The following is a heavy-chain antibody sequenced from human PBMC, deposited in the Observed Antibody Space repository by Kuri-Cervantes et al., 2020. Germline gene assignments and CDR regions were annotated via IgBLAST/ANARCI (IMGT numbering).Heavy chain of an antibody. V-gene: IGHV3-30-3*01. CDR1: GFTFSSYA. D-gene: IGHD4-23*01. CDR2: ISYDGSNK. Sequence: GGSLRLSCAASGFTFSSYAMHWVRQAPGKGLEWVAVISYDGSNKYYADSVKGRFTISRDNAKNSLYLQMNSLRAEDTAVYYCARSTVVALSLFDFWGQGTMVTVSS. CDR3: ARSTVVALSLFDF. J-gene: IGHJ3*01.